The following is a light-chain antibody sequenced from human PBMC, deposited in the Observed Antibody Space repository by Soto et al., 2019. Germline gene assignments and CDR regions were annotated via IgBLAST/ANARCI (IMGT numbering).Light chain of an antibody. CDR3: MQGLQTPQT. Sequence: DIVMTQSPLSLPVTPGEPASISCRSSQSLLHSNGYNYLDWYLQKPGQSPQLLIFLGSNRASGVPERFSGSGSGTEFILKITRVEAEDVGVYYCMQGLQTPQTFGQGTKVEI. CDR2: LGS. CDR1: QSLLHSNGYNY. V-gene: IGKV2-28*01. J-gene: IGKJ1*01.